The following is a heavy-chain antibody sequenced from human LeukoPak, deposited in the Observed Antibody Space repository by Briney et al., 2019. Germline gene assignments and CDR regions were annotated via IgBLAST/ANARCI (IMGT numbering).Heavy chain of an antibody. CDR3: ARAGELLWFGESPAGANYFFDY. CDR2: IIPIFGTA. CDR1: GGTFSSYA. Sequence: ASVKVSCKASGGTFSSYAISWVRQAPGQGLEWMGGIIPIFGTANYAQKFQGRVTITADESTSTAYMELSSLRSEDTAVCYCARAGELLWFGESPAGANYFFDYWGQGTLVTVSS. V-gene: IGHV1-69*13. D-gene: IGHD3-10*01. J-gene: IGHJ4*02.